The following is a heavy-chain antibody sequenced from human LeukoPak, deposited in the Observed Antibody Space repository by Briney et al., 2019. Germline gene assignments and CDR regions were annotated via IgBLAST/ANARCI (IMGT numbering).Heavy chain of an antibody. CDR2: LSGSGGST. V-gene: IGHV3-23*01. J-gene: IGHJ4*02. Sequence: PGGSLRLSCAASGFTFSSYAMSWVRQSPGKGLEWVSALSGSGGSTYYADSVKGRFTISGDNSKNSLYLQMNSLRADDTAFYYCARSTAGNIACWGQGTLVTVSS. D-gene: IGHD2/OR15-2a*01. CDR3: ARSTAGNIAC. CDR1: GFTFSSYA.